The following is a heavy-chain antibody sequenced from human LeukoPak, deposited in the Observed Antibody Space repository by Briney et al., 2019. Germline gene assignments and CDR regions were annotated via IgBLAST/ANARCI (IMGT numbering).Heavy chain of an antibody. D-gene: IGHD1-26*01. CDR3: AKATPQWELLCVYDY. CDR2: ISGSGGST. CDR1: GFTLSSYA. V-gene: IGHV3-23*01. J-gene: IGHJ4*02. Sequence: GGSLRLACAASGFTLSSYARSWVRQAPGKGLEWVSAISGSGGSTYYGDSVKGRFTISRDTSTNTLYLQMNSLRAADTAVYYCAKATPQWELLCVYDYWGQGTPVTVSS.